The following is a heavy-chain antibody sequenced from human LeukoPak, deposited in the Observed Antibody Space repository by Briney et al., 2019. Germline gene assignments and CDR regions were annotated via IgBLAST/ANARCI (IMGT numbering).Heavy chain of an antibody. CDR3: AKEPHIVVVTALVDY. CDR1: GFTFSSYA. V-gene: IGHV3-23*01. J-gene: IGHJ4*02. D-gene: IGHD2-21*02. CDR2: ISGSGGST. Sequence: PGASLRLSCAASGFTFSSYAMSWVRQAPGKGREWGSAISGSGGSTYYADSVKGRFTISRENSKNTLDLQMNRLRAENQAVYYCAKEPHIVVVTALVDYWGQGTLVPVSS.